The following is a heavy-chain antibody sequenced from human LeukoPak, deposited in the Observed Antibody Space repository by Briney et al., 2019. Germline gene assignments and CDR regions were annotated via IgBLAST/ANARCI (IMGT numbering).Heavy chain of an antibody. CDR1: GFTFSSYE. J-gene: IGHJ5*02. V-gene: IGHV3-9*01. CDR2: ISWNSGSI. CDR3: AKDNVRNYGSGRGSSRFDP. Sequence: PGGSLRLSCAASGFTFSSYEMNCVRQAPGKGLEWVSGISWNSGSIGYADSVKGRFTISRDNAKNSLYLQMNSLRAEDTALYYCAKDNVRNYGSGRGSSRFDPWGQGTLVTVSS. D-gene: IGHD3-10*01.